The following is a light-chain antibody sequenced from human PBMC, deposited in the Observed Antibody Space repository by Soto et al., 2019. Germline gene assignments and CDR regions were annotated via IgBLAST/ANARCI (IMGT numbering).Light chain of an antibody. CDR2: KAS. CDR3: QQYSTYPIT. J-gene: IGKJ5*01. Sequence: DIQMTQSPSTLSASVGDRVTITCRASQSVTTWLAWYQQKPGKAPKLLFYKASNLESGLPSRFTGSGSGTEFTLTISSLQSDDFATDYCQQYSTYPITFGQGTRLEIK. CDR1: QSVTTW. V-gene: IGKV1-5*03.